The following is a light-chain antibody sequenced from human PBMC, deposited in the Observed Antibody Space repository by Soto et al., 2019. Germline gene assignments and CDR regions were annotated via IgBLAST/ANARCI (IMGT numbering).Light chain of an antibody. CDR2: DVS. V-gene: IGLV2-14*01. Sequence: QSALTQPASVSGSPGQSITISCTGTSSDVGGYNYVSWYHQHPGKAPKLMIYDVSNRPSGVSNRCSGSKSGNTASLTISGPQAEDEADYYCSSYTSSSTLVFGAGTKLTAL. CDR1: SSDVGGYNY. J-gene: IGLJ2*01. CDR3: SSYTSSSTLV.